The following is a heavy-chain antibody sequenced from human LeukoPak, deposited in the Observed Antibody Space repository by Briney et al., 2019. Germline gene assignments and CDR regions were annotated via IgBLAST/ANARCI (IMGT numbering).Heavy chain of an antibody. CDR1: GFTFRSYW. Sequence: GGSLRLSCAGSGFTFRSYWMHWVRQAPGKGLEWVANTKQDGSEKYYVDSVKGRFTISRDNANDSVYLQMNSLRAEDTAVYYCARRYFDWFLGAGGSLDIWGQGTMVTVSS. J-gene: IGHJ3*02. V-gene: IGHV3-7*01. CDR2: TKQDGSEK. CDR3: ARRYFDWFLGAGGSLDI. D-gene: IGHD3-9*01.